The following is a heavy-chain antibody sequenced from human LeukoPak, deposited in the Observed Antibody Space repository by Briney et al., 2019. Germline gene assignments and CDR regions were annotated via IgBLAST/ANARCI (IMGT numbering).Heavy chain of an antibody. CDR3: ARGPTHYYGSGSYYNRAPYYYMDV. CDR1: GGSISSYY. J-gene: IGHJ6*03. Sequence: VKPSETLSLTCTVSGGSISSYYWSWIRQPPGKGLEWIGYIYYSGSTNYNPSLKSRVTISVDTSKNQFSLKLSSVTAADTAVYYCARGPTHYYGSGSYYNRAPYYYMDVWGKGTTVTVSS. CDR2: IYYSGST. V-gene: IGHV4-59*12. D-gene: IGHD3-10*01.